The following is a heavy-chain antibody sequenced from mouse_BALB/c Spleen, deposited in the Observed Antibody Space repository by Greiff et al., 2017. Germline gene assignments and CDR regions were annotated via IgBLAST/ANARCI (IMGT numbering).Heavy chain of an antibody. V-gene: IGHV1S137*01. CDR2: ISTYYGDA. J-gene: IGHJ2*01. CDR3: ARKDYAYGYFDY. D-gene: IGHD1-2*01. CDR1: GYTFTDYA. Sequence: QVQLQQSGAELVRPGVSVKISCKGSGYTFTDYAMHWVKQSHAKSLEWIGVISTYYGDASYNQKFKGKATMTVDKASSTAYMELARLTSEDSAIYYCARKDYAYGYFDYWGQGTTLTVSS.